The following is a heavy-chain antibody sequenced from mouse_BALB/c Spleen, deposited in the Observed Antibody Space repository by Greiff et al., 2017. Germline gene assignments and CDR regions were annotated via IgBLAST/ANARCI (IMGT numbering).Heavy chain of an antibody. V-gene: IGHV5-6*01. CDR3: ARHDYGSGGYFDV. J-gene: IGHJ1*01. CDR2: ISSGGSYT. Sequence: EVKLVESGGDLVKPGGSLKLSCAASGFTFSSYGMSWVRQTPDKRLEWVATISSGGSYTYYPDSVKGRFTISRDNAKNTLYLKMSSLKSEDTAMYYCARHDYGSGGYFDVWGAGTTVTVSS. D-gene: IGHD1-1*01. CDR1: GFTFSSYG.